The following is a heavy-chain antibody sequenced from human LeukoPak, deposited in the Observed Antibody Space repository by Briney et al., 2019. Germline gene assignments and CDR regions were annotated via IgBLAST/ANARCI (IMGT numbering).Heavy chain of an antibody. CDR3: AREYGSGSYSLFY. J-gene: IGHJ4*02. D-gene: IGHD3-10*01. Sequence: SETLSLTCTVSGGSISSYYWSWIRQPPGKGLEWIGYIYYSGSTNYNPSLKSRVTISVDTSKNQFSLKLSSVTAADTAVYYCAREYGSGSYSLFYWGQGTLVTVSS. CDR1: GGSISSYY. V-gene: IGHV4-59*01. CDR2: IYYSGST.